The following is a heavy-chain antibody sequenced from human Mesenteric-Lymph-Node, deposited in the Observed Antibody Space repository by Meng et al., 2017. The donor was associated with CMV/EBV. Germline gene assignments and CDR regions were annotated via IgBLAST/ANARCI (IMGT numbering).Heavy chain of an antibody. CDR3: TTDRNINSHPDYYYVIDP. CDR1: GFTLNNAW. J-gene: IGHJ6*02. Sequence: GESLKISCAGSGFTLNNAWMSWVRQVPGKGLEWIGRIKSNADGGTTDYAAPVKGRFTVSRDDSKNTVYVQMDSLKTEDTAIYYCTTDRNINSHPDYYYVIDPWGQGTTVTVSS. V-gene: IGHV3-15*01. CDR2: IKSNADGGTT. D-gene: IGHD1-14*01.